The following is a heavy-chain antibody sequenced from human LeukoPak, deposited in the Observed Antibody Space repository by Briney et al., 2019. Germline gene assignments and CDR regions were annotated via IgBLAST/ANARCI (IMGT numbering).Heavy chain of an antibody. CDR1: GGTFSRSG. CDR3: ARDFYIKGCSGGRCRFDL. Sequence: SVKVSCKASGGTFSRSGISWVRQAPGQGLEWMGGITPMFGTANYAQKFQGRVTITADESTSTGYMELTSLTSEDTAVYYCARDFYIKGCSGGRCRFDLWGQGTLVAVSS. V-gene: IGHV1-69*13. J-gene: IGHJ5*02. CDR2: ITPMFGTA. D-gene: IGHD2-15*01.